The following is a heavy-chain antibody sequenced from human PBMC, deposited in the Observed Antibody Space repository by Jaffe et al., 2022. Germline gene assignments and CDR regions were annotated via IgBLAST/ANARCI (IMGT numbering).Heavy chain of an antibody. CDR2: ISESGAST. D-gene: IGHD1-1*01. Sequence: EVQLLESGGGLVQPGGSLRLSCAASGFTFSNSAMSWVRHAPGKGLEWISTISESGASTYYADSVKGRFTISRDISKNTLHLQVNSLRVEDTAVYYCAKLSSGTTKYWGRGTLVTVSS. CDR1: GFTFSNSA. CDR3: AKLSSGTTKY. J-gene: IGHJ4*02. V-gene: IGHV3-23*01.